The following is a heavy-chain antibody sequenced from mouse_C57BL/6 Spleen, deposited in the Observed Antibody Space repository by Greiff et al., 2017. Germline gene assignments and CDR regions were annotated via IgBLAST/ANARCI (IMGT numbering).Heavy chain of an antibody. V-gene: IGHV1-26*01. Sequence: VQLQQSGPELVKPGASVKISCKASGYTFTDYYMNWVKQSHGKSLEWIGDINPNNGGTSYNQKFKGKATLTVDKSSSTADMELRSLTSEDSAVYYCARRGNYLYYAMDYWGQGTSVTVSS. CDR1: GYTFTDYY. D-gene: IGHD2-1*01. J-gene: IGHJ4*01. CDR2: INPNNGGT. CDR3: ARRGNYLYYAMDY.